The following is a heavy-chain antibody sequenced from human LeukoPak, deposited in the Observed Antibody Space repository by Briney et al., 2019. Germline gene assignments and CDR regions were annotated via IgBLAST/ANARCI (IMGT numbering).Heavy chain of an antibody. V-gene: IGHV1-69*13. J-gene: IGHJ5*02. D-gene: IGHD6-19*01. CDR2: IIPIFGTA. Sequence: GASVKVSCKASGGTFSSYAISWVRQAPGQGLEWMGGIIPIFGTANYAQKFQGRVTITADESTSTAYMELSRLRSDDTAVYYCARGIAVAPNWFDPWGQGTLVTVSS. CDR3: ARGIAVAPNWFDP. CDR1: GGTFSSYA.